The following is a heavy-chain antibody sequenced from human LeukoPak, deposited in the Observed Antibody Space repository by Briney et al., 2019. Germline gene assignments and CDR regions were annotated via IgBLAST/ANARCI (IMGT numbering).Heavy chain of an antibody. CDR2: ISGSGGST. V-gene: IGHV3-23*01. CDR3: AKDVLGSGSYAHVVFDY. Sequence: GGSLRLSCAASGFTFSSYAMSWVRQAPGKGLEWVSAISGSGGSTYYADSVKGRFTISRDNSKNTLYLQMNSLRAEDTAVYYCAKDVLGSGSYAHVVFDYWGQGTLVTVSS. CDR1: GFTFSSYA. J-gene: IGHJ4*02. D-gene: IGHD3-10*01.